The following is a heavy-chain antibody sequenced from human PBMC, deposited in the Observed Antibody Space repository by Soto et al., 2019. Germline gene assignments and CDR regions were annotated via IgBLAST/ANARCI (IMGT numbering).Heavy chain of an antibody. D-gene: IGHD5-12*01. V-gene: IGHV4-31*03. CDR3: ARERGDGYIRDWFDP. J-gene: IGHJ5*02. CDR1: GGSISSGGYY. CDR2: IYYSGST. Sequence: SETLSLTCTVSGGSISSGGYYWSWIRQHPGKGLEWIGYIYYSGSTYYNPSLKSRVTISVDTSKKQFSLKLSSVTAADTAVYYCARERGDGYIRDWFDPWGQGTLVTVSS.